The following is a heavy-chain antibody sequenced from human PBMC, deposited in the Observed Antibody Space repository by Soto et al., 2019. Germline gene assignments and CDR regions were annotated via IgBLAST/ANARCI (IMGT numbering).Heavy chain of an antibody. CDR2: IHFSGDT. CDR3: ASREVVTTHGAFEY. Sequence: QVQLQESGPGLVKPSETLSLTCTVSRGSISGYYWGWIRQPPGKEPEWIAYIHFSGDTNYNPSLRSRVIMSVDTYKNQFSLKLNAVTAADTAVYFCASREVVTTHGAFEYWGQGTLVTVSS. CDR1: RGSISGYY. J-gene: IGHJ4*02. D-gene: IGHD3-22*01. V-gene: IGHV4-4*08.